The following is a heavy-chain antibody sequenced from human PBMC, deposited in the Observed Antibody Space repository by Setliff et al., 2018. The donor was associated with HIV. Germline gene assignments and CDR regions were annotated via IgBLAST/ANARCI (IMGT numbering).Heavy chain of an antibody. V-gene: IGHV3-9*01. CDR1: GFTFDDYA. Sequence: PGGSLRLSCAASGFTFDDYAMHWVRQVPGKGLQWVSGISWNSDTIAYADSVKGRFSISRDNAKNSLFLQMNSLRPEDTAFYYCAKAGPRYNWNYAYFDPWGQGTLVTVSS. J-gene: IGHJ5*02. CDR3: AKAGPRYNWNYAYFDP. CDR2: ISWNSDTI. D-gene: IGHD1-20*01.